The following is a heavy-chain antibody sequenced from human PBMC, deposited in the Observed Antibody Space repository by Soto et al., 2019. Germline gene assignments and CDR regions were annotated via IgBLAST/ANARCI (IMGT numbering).Heavy chain of an antibody. V-gene: IGHV4-31*03. D-gene: IGHD3-10*01. J-gene: IGHJ6*02. Sequence: QVQLQESGPGLVKPSQTLSLTCTVSGGSISSGGYYWSWIRQHPGKGLEWIGYIYYSGSTYYNPSLKSRVTISVDTSKNQFSLKLSSVTAADTAVYYCARGLAYYYGSGSSLLGYYYGMDVWGQGTTVTVSS. CDR1: GGSISSGGYY. CDR2: IYYSGST. CDR3: ARGLAYYYGSGSSLLGYYYGMDV.